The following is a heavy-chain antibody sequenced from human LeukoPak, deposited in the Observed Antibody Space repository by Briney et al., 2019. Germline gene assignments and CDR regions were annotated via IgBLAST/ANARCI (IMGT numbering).Heavy chain of an antibody. J-gene: IGHJ4*02. D-gene: IGHD2-15*01. CDR1: GYTSTGYY. CDR3: ARVGGSSLVDSPDY. CDR2: INPSGGST. Sequence: ASVKVSCKASGYTSTGYYMHWVRQAAGQGLEWVGIINPSGGSTSYAQKFQGRVTMTRDTSTSTVYMELSSLRSEDTAVYYCARVGGSSLVDSPDYWGQGTLVTVSS. V-gene: IGHV1-46*01.